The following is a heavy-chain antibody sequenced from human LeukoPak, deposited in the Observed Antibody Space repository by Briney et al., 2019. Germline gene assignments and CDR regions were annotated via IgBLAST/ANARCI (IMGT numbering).Heavy chain of an antibody. V-gene: IGHV3-23*01. Sequence: AGGSLRHSCAVSGITLSNYGMSWVRQAPGKGLEWVAGISDSGGRTNYADSVKGRFTISRDNPKNTLYLQMNSLRVEDTAVYFCAKRGVVIRAILVGFHKEANYFDSWGQGALVTVSS. D-gene: IGHD2-21*01. CDR3: AKRGVVIRAILVGFHKEANYFDS. CDR2: ISDSGGRT. J-gene: IGHJ4*02. CDR1: GITLSNYG.